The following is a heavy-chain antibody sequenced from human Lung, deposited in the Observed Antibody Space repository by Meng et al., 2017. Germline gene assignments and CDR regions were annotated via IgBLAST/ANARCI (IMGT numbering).Heavy chain of an antibody. Sequence: QVHLQKSGPGLVKPSGTLPLTGVVSGGSISSIDWWSWVRQPPGKGLEWIGEIYHGGDTNYNPSLKSRVTIAIDRSKNQFSLKLSSVTAADTAVYYCASWIYSCGWQWGQGTLVTVSS. J-gene: IGHJ4*02. CDR2: IYHGGDT. CDR3: ASWIYSCGWQ. D-gene: IGHD6-19*01. V-gene: IGHV4/OR15-8*02. CDR1: GGSISSIDW.